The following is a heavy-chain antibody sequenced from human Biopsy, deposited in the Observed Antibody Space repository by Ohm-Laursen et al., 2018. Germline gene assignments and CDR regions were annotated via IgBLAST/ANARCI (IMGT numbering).Heavy chain of an antibody. Sequence: GSSVKVSCKPSGNTFATYHIHWVRQAPGQGLEWMGVISPSGATTSFSQKFQGRITMTRDTSTGTVYMDLNSLGSEDTAVYYCARAGVGSDSTDSYYYGMDVWGPGTTVTVSS. CDR1: GNTFATYH. CDR3: ARAGVGSDSTDSYYYGMDV. J-gene: IGHJ6*02. V-gene: IGHV1-46*01. D-gene: IGHD6-13*01. CDR2: ISPSGATT.